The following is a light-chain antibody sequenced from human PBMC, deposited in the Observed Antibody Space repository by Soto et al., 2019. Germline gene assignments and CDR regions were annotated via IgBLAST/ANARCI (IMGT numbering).Light chain of an antibody. Sequence: QSALTQPPSASGSPGQSVTSSCTGTSSDVGGYNFVSWYQHHPGKAPKLMIYDVSVRPSGVPDRFSGSKSGNTASLTVSGLQAEDEADYYCSSYAGSNIRYVFGTGTKLTVL. CDR1: SSDVGGYNF. CDR2: DVS. V-gene: IGLV2-8*01. J-gene: IGLJ1*01. CDR3: SSYAGSNIRYV.